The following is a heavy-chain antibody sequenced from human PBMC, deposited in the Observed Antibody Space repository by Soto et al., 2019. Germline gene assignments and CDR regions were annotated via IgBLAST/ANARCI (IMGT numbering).Heavy chain of an antibody. J-gene: IGHJ6*02. CDR3: ARGELLRGNSGYYYGMDV. V-gene: IGHV3-33*01. D-gene: IGHD1-26*01. CDR2: IWYDGSNK. CDR1: GFTFSSYG. Sequence: QVQLVESGGGVVQPGRSLRLSCAASGFTFSSYGMHWVRQAPGKGLEWVAVIWYDGSNKYYADSVKGRFTISRDNSKNTLYLQMNSLRAEDTAVYYCARGELLRGNSGYYYGMDVWGQGTTVTVSS.